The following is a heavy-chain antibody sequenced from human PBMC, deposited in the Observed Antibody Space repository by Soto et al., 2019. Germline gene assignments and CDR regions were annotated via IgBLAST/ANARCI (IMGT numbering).Heavy chain of an antibody. CDR3: ARGGGTTYYDFWSGYYGWFDP. V-gene: IGHV3-74*01. Sequence: VQLVESGGGLVQPGGSLRLSCAASGFTFSSYWMHWVRQAPGKGLVWVSRINSDGSSTSYADSVKGRFTISRDNAKNTLYLQMNSLRAEDTAVYYCARGGGTTYYDFWSGYYGWFDPWGQGTLVTVSS. CDR1: GFTFSSYW. CDR2: INSDGSST. D-gene: IGHD3-3*01. J-gene: IGHJ5*02.